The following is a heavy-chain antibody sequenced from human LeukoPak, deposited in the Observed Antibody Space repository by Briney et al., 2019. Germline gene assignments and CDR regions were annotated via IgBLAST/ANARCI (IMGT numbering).Heavy chain of an antibody. Sequence: GGSLRLSCAASGFTFSSYDFHWVRQVTGKGLEWVSAIGGGGDTYYSASVEGRFTISRENGKNSLFLQMNSLRDGDTAVYYCAREISGAAGGHYYYGVDVWGQGTTVIVSS. CDR3: AREISGAAGGHYYYGVDV. J-gene: IGHJ6*02. D-gene: IGHD2-8*02. CDR1: GFTFSSYD. V-gene: IGHV3-13*01. CDR2: IGGGGDT.